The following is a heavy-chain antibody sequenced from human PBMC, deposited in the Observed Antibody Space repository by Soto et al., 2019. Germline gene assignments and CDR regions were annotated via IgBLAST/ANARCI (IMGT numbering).Heavy chain of an antibody. V-gene: IGHV1-18*01. CDR3: ARDDYGVSRPDY. J-gene: IGHJ4*02. D-gene: IGHD3-10*01. Sequence: ASVKLSCKASGYTFTSYGISWVRQAPGQGLEWMGWISAYNGNTNYAQKLQGRVTMTTDTSTSTAYMELRSLRSDDTAVYYCARDDYGVSRPDYWGQGTLVTVSS. CDR2: ISAYNGNT. CDR1: GYTFTSYG.